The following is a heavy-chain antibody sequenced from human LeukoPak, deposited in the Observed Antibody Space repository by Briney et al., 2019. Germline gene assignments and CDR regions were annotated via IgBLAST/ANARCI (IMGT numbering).Heavy chain of an antibody. V-gene: IGHV3-23*01. J-gene: IGHJ4*02. Sequence: GGSLRLSCAASAFTFSSYAMSWVRQAPGKGLEWVSAISGSDGSTYYADSVKGRFTISRDNSKNTLYLQMNSLRAEDTAVYYCAKKGCSGGMCYGYYFDYWGQGAWSPSPQ. D-gene: IGHD2-15*01. CDR3: AKKGCSGGMCYGYYFDY. CDR2: ISGSDGST. CDR1: AFTFSSYA.